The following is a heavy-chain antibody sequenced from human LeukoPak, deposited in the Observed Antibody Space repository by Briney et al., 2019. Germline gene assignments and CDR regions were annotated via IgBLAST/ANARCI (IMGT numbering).Heavy chain of an antibody. CDR3: ARETAHWGPREILGPTRIPFEI. CDR2: IIPIFATS. CDR1: GGTFSNYA. Sequence: GASVKVSCKASGGTFSNYAISWVRQAPGQGLQWVGAIIPIFATSNYAQEFQGRVTITADESTSTAYMELNNLSSEDTAVYFCARETAHWGPREILGPTRIPFEIWGQGTMVTVSS. D-gene: IGHD1-26*01. V-gene: IGHV1-69*13. J-gene: IGHJ3*02.